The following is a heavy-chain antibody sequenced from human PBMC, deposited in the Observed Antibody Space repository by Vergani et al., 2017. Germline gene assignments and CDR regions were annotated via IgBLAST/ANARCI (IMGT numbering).Heavy chain of an antibody. V-gene: IGHV4-39*01. CDR3: ARHLRQLARNDVFDI. CDR2: IYDSRNN. J-gene: IGHJ3*02. CDR1: GMSISNNNYY. D-gene: IGHD6-6*01. Sequence: QVQLQQWGGGLLKPSETLSLTCSLSGMSISNNNYYWGWIRQPPGKGLEWIGSIYDSRNNNYSPSLKSRVSISVDTSKNQFSLNLTSVTAADTAVYYCARHLRQLARNDVFDIWGHGTLVTVS.